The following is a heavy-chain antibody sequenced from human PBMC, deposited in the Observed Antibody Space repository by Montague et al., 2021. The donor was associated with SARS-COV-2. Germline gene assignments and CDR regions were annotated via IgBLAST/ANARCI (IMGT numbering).Heavy chain of an antibody. V-gene: IGHV4-59*01. Sequence: SETLSLTCTVSGGSITSYYWTWIRQPPGTGLEWVGRIYYSGSTNYNPSLKSRVTISVDTSKNQFSLKLSSVTAADTAVYYCARTGLGAYDILTGYTVNAFDMWGQGTMVTVSS. CDR2: IYYSGST. CDR3: ARTGLGAYDILTGYTVNAFDM. D-gene: IGHD3-9*01. CDR1: GGSITSYY. J-gene: IGHJ3*02.